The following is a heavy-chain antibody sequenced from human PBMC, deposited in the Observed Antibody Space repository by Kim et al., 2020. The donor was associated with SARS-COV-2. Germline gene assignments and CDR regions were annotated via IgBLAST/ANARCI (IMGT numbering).Heavy chain of an antibody. Sequence: GGSLRLSCAASGFTFSSYGMHWVRQAPGKGLEWVAVISYDGSNKYYADSVKGRFTISRDNSKNTLYLQMNSLRAEDTAVYYCASEVVGYCSSTSCSVDYWGQGTLVTVSS. CDR1: GFTFSSYG. V-gene: IGHV3-33*05. D-gene: IGHD2-2*03. CDR2: ISYDGSNK. J-gene: IGHJ4*02. CDR3: ASEVVGYCSSTSCSVDY.